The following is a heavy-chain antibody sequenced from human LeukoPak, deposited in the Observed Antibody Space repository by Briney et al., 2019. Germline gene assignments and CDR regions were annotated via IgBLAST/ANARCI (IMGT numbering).Heavy chain of an antibody. CDR1: GGSIRSGGYY. J-gene: IGHJ5*02. CDR2: IYYSGST. Sequence: SETLSLTCTVSGGSIRSGGYYWSWIRQHPGKGLEWIGYIYYSGSTYYNPSLKSRVTISVDTSKNQFSLKLSSVTAADTAVYYCARAYSGYASNWFDPWGQGTLVTVSS. CDR3: ARAYSGYASNWFDP. V-gene: IGHV4-31*03. D-gene: IGHD5-12*01.